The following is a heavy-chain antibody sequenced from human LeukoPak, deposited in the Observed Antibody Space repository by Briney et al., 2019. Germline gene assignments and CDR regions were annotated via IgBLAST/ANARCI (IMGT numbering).Heavy chain of an antibody. Sequence: GASVKVSCKASAYTFRDYYIHWVRQAPGQGLEWVGWIIPTSGGTNYAEKFQGRVTMTRDTPIRTAYMELSRLTSDDTAVYYCVSGRITMVWGGRTHNWFDPWGQGTLVTVSS. V-gene: IGHV1-2*02. CDR1: AYTFRDYY. CDR2: IIPTSGGT. CDR3: VSGRITMVWGGRTHNWFDP. J-gene: IGHJ5*02. D-gene: IGHD3-10*01.